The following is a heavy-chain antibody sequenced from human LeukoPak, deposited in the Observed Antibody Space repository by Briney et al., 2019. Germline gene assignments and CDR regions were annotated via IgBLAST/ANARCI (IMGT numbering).Heavy chain of an antibody. Sequence: KTSETLSLTCTVSGGSISSSSYYWGWIRQPPGKGLEWIGSIYYSGSTYYNPSLKSRVTISVDTSKNQFSLKLSSVTAADTAVYYCASPLHYYDSSGYSYYFDYWGQGTLVTVSS. V-gene: IGHV4-39*01. CDR3: ASPLHYYDSSGYSYYFDY. D-gene: IGHD3-22*01. CDR1: GGSISSSSYY. CDR2: IYYSGST. J-gene: IGHJ4*02.